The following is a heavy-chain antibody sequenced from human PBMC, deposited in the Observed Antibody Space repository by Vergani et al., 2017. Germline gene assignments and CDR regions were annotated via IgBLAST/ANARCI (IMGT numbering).Heavy chain of an antibody. CDR1: GFTFSSYA. V-gene: IGHV3-21*01. CDR2: ISSSSDYI. CDR3: ARVVYYDSSGLLV. J-gene: IGHJ4*02. D-gene: IGHD3-22*01. Sequence: EVQLLESGGGLVQPGGSLRLSCAASGFTFSSYAMNWVRQAPGKGLEWVSSISSSSDYIFYADSVKGRFTISRDNAKNSLFLQMNSLRAEDTAVYYCARVVYYDSSGLLVWGQGTLVTVSS.